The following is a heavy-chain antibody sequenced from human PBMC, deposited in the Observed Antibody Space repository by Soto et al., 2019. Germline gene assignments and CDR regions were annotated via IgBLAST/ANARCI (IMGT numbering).Heavy chain of an antibody. CDR2: MYYSGST. Sequence: QLQLQESGPGLVKPSETLSLTCTVSGGSISSSSYYWGLIRQPPGKGLEWIGSMYYSGSTYSNPSLKSRVTISVDTSTNRFSLKLSSVTAADTAVYYCSVAGKNYYYMDVWGKGTTVTVSS. CDR3: SVAGKNYYYMDV. V-gene: IGHV4-39*01. D-gene: IGHD6-19*01. CDR1: GGSISSSSYY. J-gene: IGHJ6*03.